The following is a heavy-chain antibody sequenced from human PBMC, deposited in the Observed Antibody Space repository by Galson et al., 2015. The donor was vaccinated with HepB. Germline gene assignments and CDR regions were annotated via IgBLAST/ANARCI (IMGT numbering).Heavy chain of an antibody. V-gene: IGHV1-69*04. Sequence: SVKVSCKASGDTFSTSAISWVRQAPGHGLEWMGRLIPILGLANYAQNFQGRVTITADSSTTTAFMELSGLRSDDTAFYYCARGRGAGPWGQGTLVTVSS. CDR1: GDTFSTSA. D-gene: IGHD1-26*01. CDR3: ARGRGAGP. CDR2: LIPILGLA. J-gene: IGHJ5*02.